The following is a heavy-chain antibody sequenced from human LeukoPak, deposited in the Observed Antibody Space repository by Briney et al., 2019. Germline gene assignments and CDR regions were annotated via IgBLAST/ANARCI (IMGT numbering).Heavy chain of an antibody. CDR1: GFTVSSNY. CDR3: ARVEKLLRYYYYNYMDV. CDR2: IYSGGST. D-gene: IGHD1-26*01. Sequence: PGGSLRLSCAASGFTVSSNYMSWVRQAPGKGLEWVSVIYSGGSTYYADSVKGRFTISRDNSKNTLYLQMNSLRAEDTAVYYCARVEKLLRYYYYNYMDVWGQGTTVTVSS. J-gene: IGHJ6*03. V-gene: IGHV3-53*01.